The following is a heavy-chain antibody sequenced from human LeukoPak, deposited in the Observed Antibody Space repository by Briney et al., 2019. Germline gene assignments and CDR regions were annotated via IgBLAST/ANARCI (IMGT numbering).Heavy chain of an antibody. V-gene: IGHV1-69*01. J-gene: IGHJ5*02. CDR2: IIPIFGTA. CDR1: GGTFSSYA. CDR3: ARDSHHIVVVSAAPRWFDP. Sequence: SVTVSCTASGGTFSSYAISWVRQAPGQGLEWMGGIIPIFGTANYAQKFQGRVTITADESTSTAYMELSSLRSEDTAVYYCARDSHHIVVVSAAPRWFDPWGQGTLVTVSS. D-gene: IGHD2-2*01.